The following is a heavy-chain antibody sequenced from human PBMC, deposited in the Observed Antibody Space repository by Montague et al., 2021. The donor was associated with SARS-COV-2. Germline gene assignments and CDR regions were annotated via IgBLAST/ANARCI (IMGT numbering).Heavy chain of an antibody. CDR2: INHRGST. V-gene: IGHV4-34*01. CDR1: GGSFSNYY. CDR3: ARGGTVTTFFAAKRTRRYNWFDP. Sequence: SETLSLTCAVYGGSFSNYYWSWIRQPPGKGLEWIGEINHRGSTNYNPSLKSRVIISVDTSKNQFSLKLSSVTAADTAVYYCARGGTVTTFFAAKRTRRYNWFDPWGQGTLVTVSS. D-gene: IGHD4-17*01. J-gene: IGHJ5*02.